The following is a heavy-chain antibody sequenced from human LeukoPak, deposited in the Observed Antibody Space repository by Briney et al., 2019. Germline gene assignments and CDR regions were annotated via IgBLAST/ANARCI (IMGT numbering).Heavy chain of an antibody. V-gene: IGHV3-23*01. CDR3: ARGRSTYYFDY. J-gene: IGHJ4*02. CDR1: GFTFSSYA. Sequence: GGSLRLSCAASGFTFSSYAMSWVRQAPGQGLEWVSSISGSGGNTYYADPVKGRFTISRDNSENTLYLQMNSLRAEDAAVYYCARGRSTYYFDYWGQGALVTVFS. CDR2: ISGSGGNT.